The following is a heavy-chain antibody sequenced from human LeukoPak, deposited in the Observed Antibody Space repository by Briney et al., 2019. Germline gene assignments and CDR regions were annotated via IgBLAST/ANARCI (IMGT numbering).Heavy chain of an antibody. CDR3: ARHGCSSTSCYDFDY. D-gene: IGHD2-2*01. J-gene: IGHJ4*02. CDR2: IYYSGST. CDR1: GGSISSYY. V-gene: IGHV4-59*08. Sequence: SETLSLTCTVSGGSISSYYWSWIRQPPGKGLEWIGYIYYSGSTNYNPSLKSRVTISVDTSKNQFSLKLSSVTAADTAVYYCARHGCSSTSCYDFDYWGQGTLVTVSS.